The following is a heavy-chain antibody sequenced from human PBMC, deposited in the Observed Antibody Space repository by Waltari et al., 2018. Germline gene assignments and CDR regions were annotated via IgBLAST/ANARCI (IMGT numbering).Heavy chain of an antibody. V-gene: IGHV1-2*06. D-gene: IGHD3-22*01. CDR3: AKGQEHYYDNSGSFVS. CDR1: GYTFPGYY. Sequence: QVQLVQRGAEVKKPGASVKVSCKASGYTFPGYYIHWVRQAPGQGLEWMGRINPNSGGTNYAQKFQGRVTMTRDTSINTAYMELSRLRPDDTAVYYCAKGQEHYYDNSGSFVSWGQGTLVTVSS. CDR2: INPNSGGT. J-gene: IGHJ5*01.